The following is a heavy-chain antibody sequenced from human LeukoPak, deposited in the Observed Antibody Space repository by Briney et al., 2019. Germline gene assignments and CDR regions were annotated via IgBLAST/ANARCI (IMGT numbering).Heavy chain of an antibody. Sequence: ASVKVSCKVSGYTLTELSMHWVRQAPGKGLEWMGGFDPEDGETIYAQKFQGRVTMTEDTSTDTAYMELSSLRSEDTAVYYCARGLKKVSGHRTLWYWGQGTLVTVSS. D-gene: IGHD6-19*01. CDR2: FDPEDGET. J-gene: IGHJ4*02. V-gene: IGHV1-24*01. CDR1: GYTLTELS. CDR3: ARGLKKVSGHRTLWY.